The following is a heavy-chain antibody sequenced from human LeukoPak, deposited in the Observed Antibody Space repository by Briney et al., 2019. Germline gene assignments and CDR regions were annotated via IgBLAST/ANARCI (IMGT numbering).Heavy chain of an antibody. CDR2: IYYSGST. CDR1: GDSISGSSYS. CDR3: AESRRRIETFDY. J-gene: IGHJ4*02. Sequence: SETLSLTCTVSGDSISGSSYSWGWIRQPPGKGLEWIGIIYYSGSTYYNPSLKSRVTISVDTSKNQFSLRLSSVTAADTAVYYCAESRRRIETFDYWGQGTLVTVSS. D-gene: IGHD5-24*01. V-gene: IGHV4-39*01.